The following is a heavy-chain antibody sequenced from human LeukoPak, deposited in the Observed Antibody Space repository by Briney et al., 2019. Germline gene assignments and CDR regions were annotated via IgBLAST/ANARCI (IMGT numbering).Heavy chain of an antibody. CDR2: IIPIFGTA. CDR1: GGTFSSYA. J-gene: IGHJ5*02. Sequence: SVKVSCKASGGTFSSYAISWVRQAPGQGLEWMGGIIPIFGTANYAQKSQGRVTITTDESTSTAYMELSSLRSEDTAVYYCARARRIYCGSTSCKEWWFDPWGQGTLVTVSS. V-gene: IGHV1-69*05. CDR3: ARARRIYCGSTSCKEWWFDP. D-gene: IGHD2-2*01.